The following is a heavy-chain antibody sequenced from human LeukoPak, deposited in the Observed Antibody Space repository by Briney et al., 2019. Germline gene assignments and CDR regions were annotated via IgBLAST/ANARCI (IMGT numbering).Heavy chain of an antibody. CDR2: INHSGST. Sequence: KPSETLSLTCAVYGGSFSGYYWSWIRQPPGKGLEWVGAINHSGSTNYNPSLKSRVTISVDTSKNQFSLKLSSVTAADTAVYYCARGRYCSGGSCYPRDYYYYGMDVWGQGTTVTVSS. V-gene: IGHV4-34*01. D-gene: IGHD2-15*01. CDR1: GGSFSGYY. CDR3: ARGRYCSGGSCYPRDYYYYGMDV. J-gene: IGHJ6*02.